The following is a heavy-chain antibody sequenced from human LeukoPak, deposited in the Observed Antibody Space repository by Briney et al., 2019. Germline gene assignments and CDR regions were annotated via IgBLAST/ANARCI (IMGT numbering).Heavy chain of an antibody. J-gene: IGHJ6*03. D-gene: IGHD2-15*01. V-gene: IGHV4-59*11. CDR3: GRDALVGYFSYYYMDV. CDR1: GGSISSRY. Sequence: SETLSLTCTVSGGSISSRYWTWIRQSPVKGLELIGDISNSGRTSCNPSLKSRVTISIDTSKNQFSLKMSSVTAADTAVYYCGRDALVGYFSYYYMDVWGKGTTVTVSS. CDR2: ISNSGRT.